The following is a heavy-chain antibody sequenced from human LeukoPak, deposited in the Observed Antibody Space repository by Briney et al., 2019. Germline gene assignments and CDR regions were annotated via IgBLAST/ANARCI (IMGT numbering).Heavy chain of an antibody. CDR3: VRRDNTGWNYFDY. Sequence: SETLSLTCTVSGGSINSHYWSWIRQPPGKGLEWIGDIYYKGNTNYNPSLKSRVTISVDASKNHLSLKLTSVLAADTAIYYCVRRDNTGWNYFDYWGQGILVTVSS. V-gene: IGHV4-59*08. CDR2: IYYKGNT. D-gene: IGHD6-19*01. CDR1: GGSINSHY. J-gene: IGHJ4*02.